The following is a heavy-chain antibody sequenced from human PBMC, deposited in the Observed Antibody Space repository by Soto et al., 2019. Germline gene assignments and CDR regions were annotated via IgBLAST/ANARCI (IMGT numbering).Heavy chain of an antibody. Sequence: QVQLVESGGGVVQPGRSLRLSCAASGFSFSISPMHWVRQAPGKGPEWVALISYDGNNKFYADSVKGRFTISRDNSKSTLYLQVDSLRPEDAAVYYCARYPKTSGGQNWAFNYFDSWGQGTLVTVSS. V-gene: IGHV3-30-3*01. D-gene: IGHD7-27*01. CDR2: ISYDGNNK. J-gene: IGHJ4*02. CDR1: GFSFSISP. CDR3: ARYPKTSGGQNWAFNYFDS.